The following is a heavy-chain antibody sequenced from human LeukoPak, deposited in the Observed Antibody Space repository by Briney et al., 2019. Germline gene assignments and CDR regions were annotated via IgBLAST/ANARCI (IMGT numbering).Heavy chain of an antibody. Sequence: GXXLRLSCAASGFTVSSNYMTWVRQAPGKGLEWVSVIYSGGATYYADSVKGRFTISRDNSKNTLYLQMNSLGAEDTAVYYCARELHLGQGTLVTVFS. V-gene: IGHV3-66*02. CDR3: ARELH. CDR1: GFTVSSNY. CDR2: IYSGGAT. D-gene: IGHD1-26*01. J-gene: IGHJ4*02.